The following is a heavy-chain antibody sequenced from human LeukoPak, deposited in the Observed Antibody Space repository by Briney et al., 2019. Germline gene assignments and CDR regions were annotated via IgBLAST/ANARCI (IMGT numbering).Heavy chain of an antibody. J-gene: IGHJ4*02. CDR3: PRDPGSISFDR. Sequence: GGSLRLSCAASGFSFSSYWMSWVRQTPEKGLEFVANINQDASVRNYMDSLKGRCTISRDNAKKSVYLEINSLRADDTAVYYWPRDPGSISFDRWGQGALVTVSS. D-gene: IGHD1-14*01. CDR1: GFSFSSYW. V-gene: IGHV3-7*01. CDR2: INQDASVR.